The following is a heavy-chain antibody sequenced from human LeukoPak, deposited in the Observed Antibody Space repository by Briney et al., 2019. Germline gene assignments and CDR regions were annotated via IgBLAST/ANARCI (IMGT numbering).Heavy chain of an antibody. D-gene: IGHD4-17*01. CDR2: IYSGGST. J-gene: IGHJ4*02. Sequence: GGSLRLSCAASGFTVSSNYMSWVRQAPGKGLEWVSVIYSGGSTYYADSVKGRFTISRDNSKNTLYLQMNSLRAEDTAVYYCASMTTVIPVDYWGQGTLVTVSS. V-gene: IGHV3-53*05. CDR1: GFTVSSNY. CDR3: ASMTTVIPVDY.